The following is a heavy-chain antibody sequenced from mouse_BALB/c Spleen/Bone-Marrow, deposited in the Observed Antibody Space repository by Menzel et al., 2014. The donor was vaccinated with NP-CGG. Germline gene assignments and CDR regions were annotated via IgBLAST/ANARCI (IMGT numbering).Heavy chain of an antibody. Sequence: EVQLVESGGGLVQPGGSLRISCATSGFTFTDYYMNWVRQPPGKALEWLAFIRNKANGYTTEYSASVKGRFTIARDNSQSILYLQMNTLRAEDSASYCCARDIGGLLFDSWGQGTTLTVSS. CDR1: GFTFTDYY. J-gene: IGHJ2*01. D-gene: IGHD1-1*01. CDR3: ARDIGGLLFDS. CDR2: IRNKANGYTT. V-gene: IGHV7-3*02.